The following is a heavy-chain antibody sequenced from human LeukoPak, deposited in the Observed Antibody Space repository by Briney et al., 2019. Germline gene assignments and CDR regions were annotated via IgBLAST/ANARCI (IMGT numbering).Heavy chain of an antibody. CDR3: ARERSSGQRNYYYYYMDV. J-gene: IGHJ6*03. D-gene: IGHD6-19*01. CDR2: IYYSGST. CDR1: GGSISSYY. Sequence: SETLSLTCTVSGGSISSYYWSWIRQPPGKGLEWIGYIYYSGSTNYNPSLKSRVTISVDTSKNQFSLKLSSVTAADTAVYYCARERSSGQRNYYYYYMDVWGKGTTVTVSS. V-gene: IGHV4-59*01.